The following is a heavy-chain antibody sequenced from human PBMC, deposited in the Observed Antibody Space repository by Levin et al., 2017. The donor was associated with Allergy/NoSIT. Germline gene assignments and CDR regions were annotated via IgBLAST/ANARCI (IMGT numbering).Heavy chain of an antibody. CDR2: VEYNAEII. V-gene: IGHV3-11*01. Sequence: KGLEWISSVEYNAEIIHYADSLKGRFTVSRDNAKNPLYLQMNRVRVEDTGIYYCATYNSGWYYFDSWGQGTLVTVSS. J-gene: IGHJ4*02. D-gene: IGHD6-19*01. CDR3: ATYNSGWYYFDS.